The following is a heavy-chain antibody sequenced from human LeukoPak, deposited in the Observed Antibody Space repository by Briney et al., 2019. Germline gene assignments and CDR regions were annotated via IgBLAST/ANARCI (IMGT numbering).Heavy chain of an antibody. CDR1: GFTFSSYG. V-gene: IGHV3-33*06. CDR3: AKDIAQGYTFGSIEQDY. J-gene: IGHJ4*02. CDR2: IWYDGSNK. Sequence: GRSLRLSCAASGFTFSSYGMHWVRQALGKGLEWVAVIWYDGSNKYYADSVKGRFTISRDNSKNTLYLQMNSLRAEDTAVYYCAKDIAQGYTFGSIEQDYWGQGTLVTVSS. D-gene: IGHD5-18*01.